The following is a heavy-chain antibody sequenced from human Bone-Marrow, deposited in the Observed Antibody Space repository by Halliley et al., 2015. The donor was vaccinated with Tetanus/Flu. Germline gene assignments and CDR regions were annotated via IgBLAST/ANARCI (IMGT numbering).Heavy chain of an antibody. CDR1: GFIFDSYA. Sequence: SLRLSCAASGFIFDSYAMHWVRQTPGKGLEWVSGIDWNSGSMGYADSVRGRFTISRDNAKNSLYLQMNSLRPEDTALYYCAKEGSPYYYGSGSYYRWFDPWGQGTLVTVAS. J-gene: IGHJ5*02. D-gene: IGHD3-10*01. CDR3: AKEGSPYYYGSGSYYRWFDP. CDR2: IDWNSGSM. V-gene: IGHV3-9*01.